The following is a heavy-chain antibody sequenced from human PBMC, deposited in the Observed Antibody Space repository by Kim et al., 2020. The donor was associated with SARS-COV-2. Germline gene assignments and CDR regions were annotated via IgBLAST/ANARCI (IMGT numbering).Heavy chain of an antibody. J-gene: IGHJ4*02. D-gene: IGHD4-17*01. CDR3: TSRGGYGDYGYFDY. Sequence: APVKGRFTSSRDDSKNTVYLQMNSLKTGDTAVYYCTSRGGYGDYGYFDYWGQGTLVTVSS. V-gene: IGHV3-15*01.